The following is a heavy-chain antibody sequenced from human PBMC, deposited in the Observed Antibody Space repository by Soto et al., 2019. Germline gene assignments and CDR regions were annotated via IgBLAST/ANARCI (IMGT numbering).Heavy chain of an antibody. CDR3: AAGGGLPRYY. Sequence: QLQLQESGSGLVKPSQTLSLTCAVSGGSISRGGYSWSWIRQPPGKGLEWIGYIYHSGSTYYNPSLKSRVNISVDRSKNQFSLKLSAVTAADTAVYYCAAGGGLPRYYWGQGTLVTVSS. J-gene: IGHJ4*02. D-gene: IGHD5-12*01. CDR1: GGSISRGGYS. V-gene: IGHV4-30-2*01. CDR2: IYHSGST.